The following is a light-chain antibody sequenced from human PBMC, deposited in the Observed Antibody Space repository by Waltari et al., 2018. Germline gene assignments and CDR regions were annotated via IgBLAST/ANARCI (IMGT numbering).Light chain of an antibody. J-gene: IGLJ3*02. CDR3: LLSYGRARV. V-gene: IGLV7-46*01. CDR2: DTT. CDR1: TGTVTIRHH. Sequence: QAVVTQDPSLTVSPGGTVTLTCDSSTGTVTIRHHPSWFQQKPGQAPRTLIYDTTNRQSWTPDRFSGSLLGGKAALTLSGAQPEDEADYYCLLSYGRARVFGGGTKLTVL.